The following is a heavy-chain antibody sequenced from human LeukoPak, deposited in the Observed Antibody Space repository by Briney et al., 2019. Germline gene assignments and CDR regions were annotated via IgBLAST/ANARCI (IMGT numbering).Heavy chain of an antibody. J-gene: IGHJ4*02. V-gene: IGHV4-34*01. CDR3: ARPVVPAAYFDY. D-gene: IGHD2-2*01. CDR2: INHSGST. Sequence: KPSETLSLTCAVYGVSFSGYYWSWIRQPPGKGLEWIGEINHSGSTNYNPSLKSRVTISVDTSKNQFSLKLSSVTAADTAVYYCARPVVPAAYFDYWGQGTLVTVSS. CDR1: GVSFSGYY.